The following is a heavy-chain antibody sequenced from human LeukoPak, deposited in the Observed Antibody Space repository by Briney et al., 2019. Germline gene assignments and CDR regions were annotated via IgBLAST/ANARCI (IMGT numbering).Heavy chain of an antibody. Sequence: SETLSLTCAVYGGSFSGYYWSWIRQPPGQVLELIGEINHSGSTNYNPSLKSRVTISVDTSKNQFSLKLSSVTAADTAVYYCARRMADSGYDNWFDPRGQGTLVTVSS. D-gene: IGHD5-12*01. J-gene: IGHJ5*02. V-gene: IGHV4-34*01. CDR2: INHSGST. CDR3: ARRMADSGYDNWFDP. CDR1: GGSFSGYY.